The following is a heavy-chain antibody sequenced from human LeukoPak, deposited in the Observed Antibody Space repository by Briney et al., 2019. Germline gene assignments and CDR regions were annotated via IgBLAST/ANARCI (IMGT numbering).Heavy chain of an antibody. V-gene: IGHV3-74*01. D-gene: IGHD3-22*01. Sequence: PGGSLRLSCAASGFTFSSYWMHWVRQAPGKGLVWVSRINSDGSSASYADSVKGRFTISRDNAKNTLYLQMNSLRAEDTAVYYCARYDSSSYHAFDIWGQGTMVTVSS. CDR1: GFTFSSYW. CDR2: INSDGSSA. CDR3: ARYDSSSYHAFDI. J-gene: IGHJ3*02.